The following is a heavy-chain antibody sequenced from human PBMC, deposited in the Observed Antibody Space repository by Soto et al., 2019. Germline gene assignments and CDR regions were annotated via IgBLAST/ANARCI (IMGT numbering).Heavy chain of an antibody. D-gene: IGHD3-9*01. Sequence: PGGSLRLSCAASGFTFSSYSMNWVRQAPGKGLEWVSYISSSSSTIYYADSVKGRFTISRDNAKNSLYLQMNSLRAEDTAVYYCAKGRPVLRYFESDYWGQGTLVTVSS. CDR1: GFTFSSYS. CDR2: ISSSSSTI. J-gene: IGHJ4*02. V-gene: IGHV3-48*01. CDR3: AKGRPVLRYFESDY.